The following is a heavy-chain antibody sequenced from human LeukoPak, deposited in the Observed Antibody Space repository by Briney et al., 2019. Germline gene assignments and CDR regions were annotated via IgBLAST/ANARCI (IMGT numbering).Heavy chain of an antibody. Sequence: ASVKHSCKVSGYTLTELSMHWVRRAPGKGLEWMGGFDPEDGETIYAQKFQGRVTMTEDTSTDTAYMELSSLRSEDTAVYYCATDSPYSGSYFYWGQGTLVTVSS. J-gene: IGHJ4*02. V-gene: IGHV1-24*01. CDR1: GYTLTELS. D-gene: IGHD1-26*01. CDR3: ATDSPYSGSYFY. CDR2: FDPEDGET.